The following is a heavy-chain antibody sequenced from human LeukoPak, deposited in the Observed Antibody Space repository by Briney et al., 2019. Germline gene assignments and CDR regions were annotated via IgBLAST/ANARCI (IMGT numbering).Heavy chain of an antibody. Sequence: GASVKVSCKASGGTFSSYAISWVRQAPGQGLECMGGIIPIFGTANYAQKFQGRVTITADESTSTAYMELSSLRSEDTAVYYCARDSHTLVRGVIISNWFDPWGQGTLVTVSS. CDR3: ARDSHTLVRGVIISNWFDP. CDR1: GGTFSSYA. D-gene: IGHD3-10*01. V-gene: IGHV1-69*13. CDR2: IIPIFGTA. J-gene: IGHJ5*02.